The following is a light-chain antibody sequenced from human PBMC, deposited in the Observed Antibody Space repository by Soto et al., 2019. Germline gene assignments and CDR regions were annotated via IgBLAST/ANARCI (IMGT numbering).Light chain of an antibody. Sequence: EIVLTPSPAPLSLSPGERATLSRRASQSVSSYYLAWYQQKPGQAPRLLIYAASSRATGIPDRFSGGGSGTDFTLTISRLEPEDFAVYYCQQCGSSPWTFGQGTKVDIK. CDR2: AAS. CDR1: QSVSSYY. V-gene: IGKV3-20*01. CDR3: QQCGSSPWT. J-gene: IGKJ1*01.